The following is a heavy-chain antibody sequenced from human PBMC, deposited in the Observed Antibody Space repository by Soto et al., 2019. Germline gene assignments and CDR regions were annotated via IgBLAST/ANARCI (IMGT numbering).Heavy chain of an antibody. CDR1: GFTVSSNY. V-gene: IGHV3-53*01. CDR3: ARDPTTAYYYGMDV. CDR2: IYSGGST. J-gene: IGHJ6*02. D-gene: IGHD4-17*01. Sequence: GGSLRLSCAASGFTVSSNYMSWVRQAPGKGLEWVSVIYSGGSTYYADSVKGRFTISRDNSKNTLYLQMNSLRAEDTAVYYCARDPTTAYYYGMDVWGQGTTVTVSS.